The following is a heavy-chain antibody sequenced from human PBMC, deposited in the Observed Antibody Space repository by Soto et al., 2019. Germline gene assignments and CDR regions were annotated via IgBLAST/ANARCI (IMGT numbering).Heavy chain of an antibody. D-gene: IGHD3-3*01. CDR2: IYYSGST. J-gene: IGHJ6*02. Sequence: PSETLSLTCAVSGGSISSGDYYWSWIRQPPGKGLEWIGYIYYSGSTYYNPSLKSRVTISVDTSKNQFSLKLSSVTAADTAVYYCARDKRITIFGVVIEGDPTDYYGMDVWGQGAMVTVSS. CDR1: GGSISSGDYY. V-gene: IGHV4-30-4*01. CDR3: ARDKRITIFGVVIEGDPTDYYGMDV.